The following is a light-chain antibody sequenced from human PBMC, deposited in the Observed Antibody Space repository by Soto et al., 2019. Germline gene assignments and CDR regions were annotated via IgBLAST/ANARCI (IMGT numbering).Light chain of an antibody. CDR1: QSLSRS. CDR2: DAS. CDR3: QQYSTFLLT. J-gene: IGKJ3*01. V-gene: IGKV1-5*01. Sequence: DIQMTQSPSTLSASVGDRVTITCRASQSLSRSLAWYQQKPGKAPKLLIYDASSLESGVPSRFSGSGFGEEFTLTISRLEPDDFASYYCQQYSTFLLTFGPGTTVDIK.